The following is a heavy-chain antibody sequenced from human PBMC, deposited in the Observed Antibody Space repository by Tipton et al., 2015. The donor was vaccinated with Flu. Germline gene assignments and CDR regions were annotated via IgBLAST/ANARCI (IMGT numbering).Heavy chain of an antibody. J-gene: IGHJ4*02. Sequence: TLSLTCTVSGGSISGYDYYWGWIRQPAGKGLEWIGRVKLGGSTNYGPSFKSRATVSMDASRSQFSLKLRSVTAAGTAVYFCARYSYDDRDSVTFDSWGQGTLFTVSS. CDR2: VKLGGST. V-gene: IGHV4-61*02. CDR1: GGSISGYDYY. D-gene: IGHD3-22*01. CDR3: ARYSYDDRDSVTFDS.